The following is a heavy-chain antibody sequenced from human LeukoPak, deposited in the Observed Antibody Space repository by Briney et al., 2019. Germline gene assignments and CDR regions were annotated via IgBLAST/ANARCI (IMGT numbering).Heavy chain of an antibody. Sequence: SETLSLTCAVCGGSFSGYYWSWIRQPPGKGLEWIGEINHSGSTNYNPSLKSRVTISVDTSKNQFSLKLSSVTAADTAVYYCAREIIRYYYGSGSYSNRYFDYWGQGTLVSVSS. V-gene: IGHV4-34*01. CDR1: GGSFSGYY. D-gene: IGHD3-10*01. J-gene: IGHJ4*02. CDR2: INHSGST. CDR3: AREIIRYYYGSGSYSNRYFDY.